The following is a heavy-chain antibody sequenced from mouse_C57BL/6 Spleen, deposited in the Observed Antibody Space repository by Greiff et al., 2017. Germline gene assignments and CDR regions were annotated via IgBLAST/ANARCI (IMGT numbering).Heavy chain of an antibody. CDR3: ASGGCYGSSYRFAY. V-gene: IGHV1-64*01. D-gene: IGHD1-1*01. Sequence: VQLQQSGAELVKPGASVKLSCKASGYTFTSYWMHWVKQRPGQGLEWIGMIHPNSGSTNYNEKFKSKATLTVDKSSSTAYMQLSSLTSEDSAVYYCASGGCYGSSYRFAYWGQGTLVTVSA. J-gene: IGHJ3*01. CDR1: GYTFTSYW. CDR2: IHPNSGST.